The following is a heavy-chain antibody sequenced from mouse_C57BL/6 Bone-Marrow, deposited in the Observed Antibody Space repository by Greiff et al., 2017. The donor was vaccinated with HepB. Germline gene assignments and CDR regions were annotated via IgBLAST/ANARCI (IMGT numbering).Heavy chain of an antibody. CDR1: GYTFTDYE. D-gene: IGHD2-2*01. Sequence: VQLQQSGAELVRPGASVTLSCKASGYTFTDYEMHWVKQTPVHGLEWIGAIDPETGGTAYNQKFKGKAILTADKSSSTAYMELRSLTSEDSAVYYCTRGGGYDSFDYWGQGTTLTVSS. J-gene: IGHJ2*01. CDR3: TRGGGYDSFDY. CDR2: IDPETGGT. V-gene: IGHV1-15*01.